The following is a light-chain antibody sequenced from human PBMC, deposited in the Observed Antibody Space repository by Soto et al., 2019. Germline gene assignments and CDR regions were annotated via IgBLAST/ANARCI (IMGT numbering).Light chain of an antibody. CDR1: SSDVGGYNY. J-gene: IGLJ2*01. Sequence: QSALTQPRSVSGSPGQSVTISCTGTSSDVGGYNYVSWYQQYPGKAPKLMIYDVSQRPSGVPDRFSGSKSGNTASLTISGLQAEDEADYYCCSYAGSYTGVFGGGTKVTVL. CDR2: DVS. V-gene: IGLV2-11*01. CDR3: CSYAGSYTGV.